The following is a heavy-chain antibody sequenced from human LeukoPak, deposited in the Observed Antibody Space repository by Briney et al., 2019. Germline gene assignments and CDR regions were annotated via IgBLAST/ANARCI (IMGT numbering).Heavy chain of an antibody. CDR3: ARDRGYSGYDQFDP. V-gene: IGHV4-39*07. J-gene: IGHJ5*02. CDR2: MYYSGST. Sequence: SETLSLTCTVSGGSISSSSYYWGWIRQPPGKGLEWIGSMYYSGSTYYNPSLKSRVTISVDTSKNQFSLKLSSVTAADTAVYYCARDRGYSGYDQFDPWGQGTLVTVSS. CDR1: GGSISSSSYY. D-gene: IGHD5-12*01.